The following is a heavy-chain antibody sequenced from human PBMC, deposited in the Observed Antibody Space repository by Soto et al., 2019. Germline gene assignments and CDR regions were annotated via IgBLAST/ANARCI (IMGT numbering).Heavy chain of an antibody. V-gene: IGHV4-30-2*01. Sequence: KLSETLSLTCAVSGGSISSGSYSWNWIRQPPGKGLEWIGYIYHSGSTYYNPSLKSRVTISVDKSKNQFSLNLTSVTAADTAVYYCARNMAYSTSSGPRYWGQGTLVTVSS. CDR1: GGSISSGSYS. CDR3: ARNMAYSTSSGPRY. D-gene: IGHD6-6*01. CDR2: IYHSGST. J-gene: IGHJ4*02.